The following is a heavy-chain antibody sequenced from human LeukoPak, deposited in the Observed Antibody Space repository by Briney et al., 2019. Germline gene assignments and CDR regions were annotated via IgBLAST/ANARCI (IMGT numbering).Heavy chain of an antibody. D-gene: IGHD2/OR15-2a*01. CDR1: GFTFSGYP. Sequence: GGSLRLSCAASGFTFSGYPIHWVRQAPGKGLEWVAVISYDGSNKYYADSVKGRFTISRDNSKNTLYLQMNSLRAEDTAVYYCVSFYETYWGRGTLVTVS. CDR3: VSFYETY. CDR2: ISYDGSNK. V-gene: IGHV3-30-3*01. J-gene: IGHJ4*02.